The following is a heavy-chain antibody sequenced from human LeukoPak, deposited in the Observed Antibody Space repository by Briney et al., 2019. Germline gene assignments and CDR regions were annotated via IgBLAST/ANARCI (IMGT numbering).Heavy chain of an antibody. V-gene: IGHV4-61*02. CDR1: GGSISSGSYY. CDR3: ASIDYGDYSRDY. J-gene: IGHJ4*02. D-gene: IGHD4-17*01. CDR2: IYTSGST. Sequence: SETLSLTCTVSGGSISSGSYYWSWIWQPAGKGLAWIGRIYTSGSTNYNPSLKSRVTISVDTSKNQFSLKLSSVTAADTAVYYCASIDYGDYSRDYWGQGTLVTVSS.